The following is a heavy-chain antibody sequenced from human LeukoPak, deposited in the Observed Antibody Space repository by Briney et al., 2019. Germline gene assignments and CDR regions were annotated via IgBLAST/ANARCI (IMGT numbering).Heavy chain of an antibody. Sequence: GGSLRLSCAASGFTFSSYAMSWVRQAPGKGLEWVSAISGSGGSTYYADSVKGRFTISRDNSKNTLYLQMDSLRAEDTAVYYCAKTPIVVVTAPFDYWGQGTLVTVSS. CDR2: ISGSGGST. CDR1: GFTFSSYA. CDR3: AKTPIVVVTAPFDY. V-gene: IGHV3-23*01. D-gene: IGHD2-21*02. J-gene: IGHJ4*02.